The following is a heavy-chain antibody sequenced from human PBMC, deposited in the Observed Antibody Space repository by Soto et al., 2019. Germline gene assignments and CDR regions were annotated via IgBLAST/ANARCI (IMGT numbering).Heavy chain of an antibody. Sequence: GGSLRLSCAASGFTFSSYAMSWVRQAPGKGLEWVSAISDSGDSTYYADSVKGRFTISRDNSKNTLHLQMNSLRAEDTAIYYCAKAATYCSSTSCIRPANLEIWGQGNTVTVS. J-gene: IGHJ6*02. CDR3: AKAATYCSSTSCIRPANLEI. CDR2: ISDSGDST. D-gene: IGHD2-2*01. CDR1: GFTFSSYA. V-gene: IGHV3-23*01.